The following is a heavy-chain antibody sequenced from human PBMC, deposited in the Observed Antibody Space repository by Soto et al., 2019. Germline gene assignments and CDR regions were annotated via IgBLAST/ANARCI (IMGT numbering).Heavy chain of an antibody. CDR1: GYTFTSYA. J-gene: IGHJ4*02. Sequence: ASVKVSCKASGYTFTSYAMHWVRQAPGQRLEWMGWINAGNGNTKYSQKFQGRVTITRDTSASTAYMELSSLRSEDTAVYYCAIEEGRQPLGPIDFWGQAIFVSLSS. D-gene: IGHD6-13*01. CDR3: AIEEGRQPLGPIDF. V-gene: IGHV1-3*01. CDR2: INAGNGNT.